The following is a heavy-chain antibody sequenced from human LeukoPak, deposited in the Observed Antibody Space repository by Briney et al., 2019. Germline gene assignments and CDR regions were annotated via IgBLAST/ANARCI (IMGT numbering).Heavy chain of an antibody. CDR2: ITSGSGSNV. Sequence: GGSLRLSCAASGFTFSSHAMSWVRQAPGKGLEWVSAITSGSGSNVYYTDSLKGRFTISRDNSENTLYLQMNSLRAEDTAVYYCARHGSWSFDYWGQGTLVTVSA. CDR1: GFTFSSHA. D-gene: IGHD6-13*01. V-gene: IGHV3-23*01. CDR3: ARHGSWSFDY. J-gene: IGHJ4*02.